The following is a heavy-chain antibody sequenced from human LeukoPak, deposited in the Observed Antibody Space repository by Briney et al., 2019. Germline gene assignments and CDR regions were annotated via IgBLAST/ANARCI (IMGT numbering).Heavy chain of an antibody. Sequence: GGSLIHSCTASGFTFRSYGMHLVRQAPGKGLEWVAFIRYDGSIQYYAHSVKGRFTISRDNSNNTLYLQMNTLRGDDTAVYFCAKGYGESHSESRGQGTLVTVSS. CDR2: IRYDGSIQ. D-gene: IGHD5-18*01. J-gene: IGHJ4*02. CDR1: GFTFRSYG. CDR3: AKGYGESHSES. V-gene: IGHV3-30*02.